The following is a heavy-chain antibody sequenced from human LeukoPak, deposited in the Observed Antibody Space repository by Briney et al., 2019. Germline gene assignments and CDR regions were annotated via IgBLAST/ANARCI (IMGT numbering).Heavy chain of an antibody. CDR3: AREDIVATILDY. D-gene: IGHD5-12*01. CDR1: GYTFTXYY. CDR2: INPNSGGT. V-gene: IGHV1-2*02. Sequence: XVSXXXXGYTFTXYYMHWVRQAPGQGLEWMGWINPNSGGTNYAQKFQGRVTMTRDTSISTAYMELSRLRSDDTAVYYCAREDIVATILDYWGQGTLVTVSS. J-gene: IGHJ4*02.